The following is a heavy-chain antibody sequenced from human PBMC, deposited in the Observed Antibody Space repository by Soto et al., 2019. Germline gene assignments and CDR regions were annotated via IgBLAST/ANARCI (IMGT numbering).Heavy chain of an antibody. Sequence: PGESLKISCKGSGYSFTSYWIGWVRQMPGKGLEWMGIIYPGDSDTRYSPSFQGQVTISADKSISTAYLQWSSLKASDTAMYYCATSYCSSTSCPDYYYYYGMDVWGQGTTVTVLL. CDR2: IYPGDSDT. CDR3: ATSYCSSTSCPDYYYYYGMDV. CDR1: GYSFTSYW. V-gene: IGHV5-51*01. J-gene: IGHJ6*02. D-gene: IGHD2-2*01.